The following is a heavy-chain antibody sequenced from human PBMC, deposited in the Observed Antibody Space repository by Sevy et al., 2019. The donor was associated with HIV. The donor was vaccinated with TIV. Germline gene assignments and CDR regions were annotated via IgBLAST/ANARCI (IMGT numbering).Heavy chain of an antibody. V-gene: IGHV3-48*03. CDR1: GFTFSSYE. J-gene: IGHJ4*02. Sequence: GGSLRLSCAASGFTFSSYEMNWVRQAPGKGLEWVSYISSSGSTIYYADSVKGRFTISRDNSKNSLYLQMSSLRAEDTAVYYCAKSEWGNIGFCTRSSCYPFDYWGQGTLVTVSS. D-gene: IGHD2-2*01. CDR3: AKSEWGNIGFCTRSSCYPFDY. CDR2: ISSSGSTI.